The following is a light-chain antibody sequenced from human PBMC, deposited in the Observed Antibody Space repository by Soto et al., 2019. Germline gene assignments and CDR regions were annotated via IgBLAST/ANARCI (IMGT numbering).Light chain of an antibody. CDR2: GAS. CDR1: QDIASY. Sequence: DIQMTQSPSSLSASVGDRVPIPCQASQDIASYLAWYQHKPGRTPELLIHGASRLQSGVPARVSGSGAGTDVTLSINSLQPEDGATDYCQQLNNYPSTFGEGTKVDIK. CDR3: QQLNNYPST. J-gene: IGKJ4*01. V-gene: IGKV1-12*02.